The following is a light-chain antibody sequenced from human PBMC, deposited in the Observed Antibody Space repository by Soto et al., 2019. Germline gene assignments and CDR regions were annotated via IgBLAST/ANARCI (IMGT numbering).Light chain of an antibody. Sequence: QSALTQPASVSGSPGQSITISCTGTSSDVGGYNYVSWYQQRPGKAPKLMIYEVINRPSGVSNSFSGSKSGNTASLTISGLQAEDEADYYCNSYTSSSTYVFGTGTKVTVL. CDR2: EVI. V-gene: IGLV2-14*01. CDR3: NSYTSSSTYV. J-gene: IGLJ1*01. CDR1: SSDVGGYNY.